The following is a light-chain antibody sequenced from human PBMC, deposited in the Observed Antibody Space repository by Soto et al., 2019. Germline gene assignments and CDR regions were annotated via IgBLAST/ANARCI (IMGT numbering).Light chain of an antibody. V-gene: IGLV2-23*02. CDR1: SSDDGSYNL. CDR2: EVS. Sequence: QSVLTQPASVSGSPGQSITISCTGTSSDDGSYNLVSWYQQHPGKAPKLMIYEVSKRPSGVSNRFSGSKSGNTASLTISGLQAEDEADYYCCSYAGSSTFVYVFGTGTKLTVL. CDR3: CSYAGSSTFVYV. J-gene: IGLJ1*01.